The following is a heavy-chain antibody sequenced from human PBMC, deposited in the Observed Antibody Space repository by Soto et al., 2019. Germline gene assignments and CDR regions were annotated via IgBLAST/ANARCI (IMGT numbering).Heavy chain of an antibody. CDR2: IYPGDSDT. CDR3: ARETIVVVPAAAYYYYYGMDV. J-gene: IGHJ6*02. D-gene: IGHD2-2*01. V-gene: IGHV5-51*01. CDR1: GYSFTSYW. Sequence: GESLKISCKGSGYSFTSYWIGWVRQMPGKGLEWMGIIYPGDSDTRYSPSFQGQVTISADKSISTAYLQWSSLKASDTAMYYCARETIVVVPAAAYYYYYGMDVWGQGTTVTVS.